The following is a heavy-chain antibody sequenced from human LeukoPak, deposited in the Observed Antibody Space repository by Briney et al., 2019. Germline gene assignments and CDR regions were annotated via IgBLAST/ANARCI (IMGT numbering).Heavy chain of an antibody. V-gene: IGHV3-20*04. CDR3: ARDSTPYSSGWYVYNWFDP. CDR2: ISGNGGST. D-gene: IGHD6-19*01. CDR1: GFTFDDYG. Sequence: GGSLRLSCAASGFTFDDYGMSWVRQAPWKGLEWVARISGNGGSTGYADAVKGRFTISRDNAKNSLYLQMNSLRAEDTALYYCARDSTPYSSGWYVYNWFDPWGQGTLVTVSS. J-gene: IGHJ5*02.